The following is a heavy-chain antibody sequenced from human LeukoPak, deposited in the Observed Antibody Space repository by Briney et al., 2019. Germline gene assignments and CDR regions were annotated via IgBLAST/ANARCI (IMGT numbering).Heavy chain of an antibody. CDR3: ARMRELSYYFDY. J-gene: IGHJ4*02. Sequence: GGSLRLSCAASGFTFSSYGMHWVRQAPGKGLEWVAVISYDGSNKYYADSVKGRFTISRDNAKNSLYLQMNSLRAEDTAVYYCARMRELSYYFDYWGQGTLVTVSS. CDR2: ISYDGSNK. CDR1: GFTFSSYG. V-gene: IGHV3-30*03. D-gene: IGHD1-26*01.